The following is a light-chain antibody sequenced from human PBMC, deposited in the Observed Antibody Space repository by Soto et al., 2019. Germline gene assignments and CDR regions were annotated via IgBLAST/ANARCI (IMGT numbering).Light chain of an antibody. CDR2: DTF. CDR3: QHRRNWPWT. CDR1: QSVSSY. J-gene: IGKJ1*01. Sequence: EIVLTQSPATLSLSPGERATLSCRASQSVSSYLAWYQQKPGQAPRLLIYDTFNRATGIPARFSGSGSGTDFTLTISSLEPEDFAVYYCQHRRNWPWTFGQGTKVEIE. V-gene: IGKV3-11*01.